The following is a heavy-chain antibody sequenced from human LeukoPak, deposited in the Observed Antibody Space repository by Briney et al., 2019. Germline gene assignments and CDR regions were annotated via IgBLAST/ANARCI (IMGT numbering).Heavy chain of an antibody. J-gene: IGHJ4*02. Sequence: GGSLRLSCAASGFTFSSYAMSWVRQAPGRGLEWVSLISASGGHTFYADSVKGRFTISRDNSKNTLYLHMDILRAEDSAIYFCAKDLPGEMASQFDHWGQGTLVTVSS. CDR3: AKDLPGEMASQFDH. D-gene: IGHD5-24*01. CDR1: GFTFSSYA. V-gene: IGHV3-23*01. CDR2: ISASGGHT.